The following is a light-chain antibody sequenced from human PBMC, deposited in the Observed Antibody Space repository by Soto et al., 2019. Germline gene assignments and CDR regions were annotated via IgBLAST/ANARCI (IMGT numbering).Light chain of an antibody. CDR2: GAS. Sequence: EIVMTQSPATLSVSPGERATLSCRASQSVSSNLAWYQQKPGQAPRLLIYGASTRDTGIPARFSGSGSGTESTLTISSRQSEDFAVYYCHQYNNWPPYTFGQETKLEIK. CDR3: HQYNNWPPYT. CDR1: QSVSSN. V-gene: IGKV3-15*01. J-gene: IGKJ2*01.